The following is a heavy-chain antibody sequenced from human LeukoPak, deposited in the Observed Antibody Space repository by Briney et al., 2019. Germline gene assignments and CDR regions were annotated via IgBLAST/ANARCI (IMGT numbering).Heavy chain of an antibody. CDR2: INPNSGNT. CDR3: ARGGYYYDSSGYYEGPFPRPPKKSDY. J-gene: IGHJ4*02. V-gene: IGHV1-8*02. D-gene: IGHD3-22*01. CDR1: GYTFTGYY. Sequence: GASVKVSCKASGYTFTGYYMHWVRQAPGQGLEWMGWINPNSGNTGYAQKFQGRVTMTRNTSISTAYMELSSLRSEDTAVYYCARGGYYYDSSGYYEGPFPRPPKKSDYWGQGTLVTVSS.